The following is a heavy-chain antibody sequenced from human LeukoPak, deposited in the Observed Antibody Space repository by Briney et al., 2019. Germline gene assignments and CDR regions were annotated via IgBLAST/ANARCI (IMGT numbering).Heavy chain of an antibody. V-gene: IGHV4-34*01. D-gene: IGHD1-14*01. Sequence: SETLSLTCAVYGGSFSDKYWSWIRQSPGRGLEWIGEISPSGSTNYNASLKSRVTISVDTSNNQFSLKLGSVTAAATAVYYCAGDHYLALKDWGHGILVTVSS. CDR3: AGDHYLALKD. CDR1: GGSFSDKY. J-gene: IGHJ4*01. CDR2: ISPSGST.